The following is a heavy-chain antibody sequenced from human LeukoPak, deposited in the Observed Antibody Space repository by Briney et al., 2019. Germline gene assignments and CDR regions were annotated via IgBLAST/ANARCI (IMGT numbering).Heavy chain of an antibody. CDR1: GGSISSGGYY. D-gene: IGHD6-13*01. J-gene: IGHJ4*02. CDR3: ARRAAGTFDY. V-gene: IGHV4-31*03. Sequence: SETLSLTCTVSGGSISSGGYYWSWIRQHPGKGLEWIGYIYYSGSTYYNPSLKSRVTISVDTSKNQFSLNLSSVTAADTAVYYCARRAAGTFDYWGQGTLVTVSS. CDR2: IYYSGST.